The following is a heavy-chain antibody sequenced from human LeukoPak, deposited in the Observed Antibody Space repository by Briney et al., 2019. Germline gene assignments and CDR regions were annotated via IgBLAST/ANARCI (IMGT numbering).Heavy chain of an antibody. V-gene: IGHV4-39*07. CDR1: GGSISSGNYY. D-gene: IGHD3-22*01. J-gene: IGHJ2*01. Sequence: PSETLSLTCTVSGGSISSGNYYWGWIRRPPGKGLEWIGTIYYSGSTYFNPSLKSRVTISIDTSKNQFSLKLSSVTAADTAVYYCARDTYYYDSSGYPNWYFDLWGRGTLVTVSS. CDR2: IYYSGST. CDR3: ARDTYYYDSSGYPNWYFDL.